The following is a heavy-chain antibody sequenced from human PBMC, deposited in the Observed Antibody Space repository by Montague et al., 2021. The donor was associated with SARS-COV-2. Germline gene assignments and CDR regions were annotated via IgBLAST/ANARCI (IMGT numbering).Heavy chain of an antibody. D-gene: IGHD3-22*01. J-gene: IGHJ6*02. Sequence: SETLSLTCTVSGGSISNYYWSWIRRPPGRGLEWIGYIYYSGSTDYSPSLKSRVTISLDTSKNQFSLKVTSVTAADTAVYYCARGGGYYNYGLDVWGPGTTVTVPS. V-gene: IGHV4-59*01. CDR1: GGSISNYY. CDR2: IYYSGST. CDR3: ARGGGYYNYGLDV.